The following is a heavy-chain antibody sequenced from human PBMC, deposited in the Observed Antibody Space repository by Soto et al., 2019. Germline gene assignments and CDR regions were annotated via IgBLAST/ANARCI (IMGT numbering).Heavy chain of an antibody. D-gene: IGHD6-19*01. V-gene: IGHV1-46*03. CDR1: GYTFISTY. CDR2: INPSGVST. Sequence: GASGKVSCKDPGYTFISTYIQWVRQSSGQGPEWTGIINPSGVSTSYAQKFQGRVTMTRDTSTSTVYTELSSLRSEDTAVYYCASHSSGWYSWVFDYWG. CDR3: ASHSSGWYSWVFDY. J-gene: IGHJ4*01.